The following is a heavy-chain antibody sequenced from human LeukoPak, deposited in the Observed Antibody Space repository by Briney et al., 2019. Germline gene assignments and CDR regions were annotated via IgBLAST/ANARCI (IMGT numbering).Heavy chain of an antibody. D-gene: IGHD6-6*01. CDR3: DPHDSSSHF. CDR2: ISSDGTNE. J-gene: IGHJ4*02. V-gene: IGHV3-30-3*01. Sequence: PGGSLRLSCAASGFSFSSYWMHWVRQAPGKGLEWVAFISSDGTNEYYADSVKGRFTISRDNSKNTLYLQMNSLTDEDTAVYYCDPHDSSSHFWGQGTLVTVSS. CDR1: GFSFSSYW.